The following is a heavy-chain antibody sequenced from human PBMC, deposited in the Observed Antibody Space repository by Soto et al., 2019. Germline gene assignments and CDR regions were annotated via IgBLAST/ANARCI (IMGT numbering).Heavy chain of an antibody. V-gene: IGHV2-26*01. Sequence: QVTLKESGPVLVKPTETLTLTCTVSGFSLSNARMGVSWIRQPPGKALEWLAHIFSNDERSYSTSLKSRLTISKDTSKGQVVLTMTNMDPVDTATYYCARISYYDFWSGSRHYYYYGMDVWGQGTTVTVSS. CDR3: ARISYYDFWSGSRHYYYYGMDV. J-gene: IGHJ6*02. CDR1: GFSLSNARMG. D-gene: IGHD3-3*01. CDR2: IFSNDER.